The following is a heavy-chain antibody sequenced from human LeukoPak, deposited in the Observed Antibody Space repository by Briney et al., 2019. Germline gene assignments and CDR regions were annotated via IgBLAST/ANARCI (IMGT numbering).Heavy chain of an antibody. CDR3: ARVEVIDYYDSSGYYAFDY. D-gene: IGHD3-22*01. CDR2: IYYSGST. J-gene: IGHJ4*02. V-gene: IGHV4-59*01. Sequence: SETLSLTCTVSGGYISSYYWSWIRQPPGKGLEWIGYIYYSGSTNYNPSLKSRVTISVDTSKNQFSLKLSSVTAADTAVYYCARVEVIDYYDSSGYYAFDYWGQGTLVTVSS. CDR1: GGYISSYY.